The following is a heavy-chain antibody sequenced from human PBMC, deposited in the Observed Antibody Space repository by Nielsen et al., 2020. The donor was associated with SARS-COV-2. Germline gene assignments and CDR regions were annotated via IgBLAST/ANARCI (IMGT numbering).Heavy chain of an antibody. CDR3: AKAPYYYGSGSYPDY. Sequence: GGSLRLSCAASGFTFDDYAMHWVRQAPGKGLEWVSGISWNSGSIGYADSVKGRFTISRDNAKNSLYLQMNSLRAEDTALYYCAKAPYYYGSGSYPDYWGQGTLVTVSS. D-gene: IGHD3-10*01. CDR1: GFTFDDYA. V-gene: IGHV3-9*01. J-gene: IGHJ4*02. CDR2: ISWNSGSI.